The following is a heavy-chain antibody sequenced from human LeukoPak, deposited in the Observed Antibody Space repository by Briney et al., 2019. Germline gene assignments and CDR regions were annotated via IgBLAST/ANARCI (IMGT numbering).Heavy chain of an antibody. CDR2: INPSGGST. D-gene: IGHD3-10*01. V-gene: IGHV1-46*01. Sequence: ASVKVSCKASGYTFTGYYMHWVRQAPGQGLEWMGMINPSGGSTSYAQKFQGRVTMTRDTSTSTVYMELSSLRSEDTAVYYCARVSQFDYYGSGSYPLFDYWGQGTLVTVSP. J-gene: IGHJ4*02. CDR3: ARVSQFDYYGSGSYPLFDY. CDR1: GYTFTGYY.